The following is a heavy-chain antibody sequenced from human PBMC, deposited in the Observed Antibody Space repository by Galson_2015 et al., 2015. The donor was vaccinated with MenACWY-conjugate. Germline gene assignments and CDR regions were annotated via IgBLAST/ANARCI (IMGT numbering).Heavy chain of an antibody. CDR3: AKDRRRDSSSPPFDY. CDR2: ISGSGGST. D-gene: IGHD6-13*01. V-gene: IGHV3-23*01. Sequence: SLRLSCAASGFTFSSYAMSWVRQAPGKGLEWVSAISGSGGSTYYADSVKGRFTISRDNSKNTLYLQMNSLRAEDTAVYYCAKDRRRDSSSPPFDYWGQGTLVTVSS. J-gene: IGHJ4*02. CDR1: GFTFSSYA.